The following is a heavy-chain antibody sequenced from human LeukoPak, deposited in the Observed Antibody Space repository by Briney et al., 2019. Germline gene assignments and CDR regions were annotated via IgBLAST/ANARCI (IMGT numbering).Heavy chain of an antibody. Sequence: PGGSLRLSCAASGFTFSSYAMSWVRQAPGKGLEWVSAISGSGGSTYYADSVKGRFTISRDNSKNTLYLQMSSLRAEDTAVYYCAKEGQRSSGSYYVYWGQGTLVTVSS. CDR3: AKEGQRSSGSYYVY. CDR2: ISGSGGST. V-gene: IGHV3-23*01. D-gene: IGHD3-10*01. CDR1: GFTFSSYA. J-gene: IGHJ4*02.